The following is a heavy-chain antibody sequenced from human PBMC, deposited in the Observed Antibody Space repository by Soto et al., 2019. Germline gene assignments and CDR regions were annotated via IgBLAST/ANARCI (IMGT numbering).Heavy chain of an antibody. J-gene: IGHJ6*02. Sequence: ASVKVSCKASGGTFSSYAISWVRQAPGQGLEWMGGIIPIFGTANYAQKFQGRVTITADESTSTAYMELSSLRSEDTAVYYCARGGGYYDILTGPPGMDVWGQGTTVTVSS. CDR3: ARGGGYYDILTGPPGMDV. V-gene: IGHV1-69*13. CDR2: IIPIFGTA. CDR1: GGTFSSYA. D-gene: IGHD3-9*01.